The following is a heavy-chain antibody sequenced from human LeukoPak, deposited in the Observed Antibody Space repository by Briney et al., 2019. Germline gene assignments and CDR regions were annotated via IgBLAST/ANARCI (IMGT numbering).Heavy chain of an antibody. Sequence: SETLSLTCTVSGGSISSYYWSWIRKPPGKGLEWIGYIYYSGSTNYNPSLKSRVTISVDTSKNQFSLKLSSVTAADTAVYYCARDPEVLGVVPSLYYMDVWGKGTTVTVSS. CDR3: ARDPEVLGVVPSLYYMDV. J-gene: IGHJ6*03. V-gene: IGHV4-59*12. CDR2: IYYSGST. D-gene: IGHD3-3*01. CDR1: GGSISSYY.